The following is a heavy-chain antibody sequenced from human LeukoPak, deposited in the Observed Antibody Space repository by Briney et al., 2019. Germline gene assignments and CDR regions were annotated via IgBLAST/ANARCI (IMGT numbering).Heavy chain of an antibody. D-gene: IGHD3-10*01. J-gene: IGHJ6*03. V-gene: IGHV4-34*01. CDR1: GGSFSDYY. CDR2: INHSGST. CDR3: ARVIHGSGNLYYYYYMDV. Sequence: SETLSLTCGVYGGSFSDYYWSWIRQSPGKGLEWIGEINHSGSTNYNPSLKSRVTISVDTSKNQFSLKLRSVTAADTALYFCARVIHGSGNLYYYYYMDVWGKGTAVTVSS.